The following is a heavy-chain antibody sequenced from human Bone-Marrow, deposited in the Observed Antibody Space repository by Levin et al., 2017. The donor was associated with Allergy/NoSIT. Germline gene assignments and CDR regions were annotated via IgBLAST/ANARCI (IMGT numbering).Heavy chain of an antibody. V-gene: IGHV5-51*01. D-gene: IGHD6-19*01. CDR1: GNSFTTSW. CDR2: IYVSDSDT. CDR3: ATTLGPVAGAFDC. Sequence: RGESLKISCKGSGNSFTTSWIGWVRQMPGKGLEWMGMIYVSDSDTRYSPSFEGQVTISADKSLTTAYVQWSSLKVSDSAMYYCATTLGPVAGAFDCWGQGTLVSVSS. J-gene: IGHJ4*02.